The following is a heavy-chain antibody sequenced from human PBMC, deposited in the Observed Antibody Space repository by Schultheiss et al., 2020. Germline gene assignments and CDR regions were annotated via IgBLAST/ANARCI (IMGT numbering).Heavy chain of an antibody. J-gene: IGHJ4*02. CDR2: INPNSGGT. CDR1: GYTFTGYY. Sequence: ASVKASFKASGYTFTGYYMHWVRQAPGQGLEWMGWINPNSGGTNYAQKFQGWVTMTRDTSISTAYMELSRLRSDDTAVYYCARGVAVAGTNEIDYWGQGTLVTVSS. V-gene: IGHV1-2*04. D-gene: IGHD6-19*01. CDR3: ARGVAVAGTNEIDY.